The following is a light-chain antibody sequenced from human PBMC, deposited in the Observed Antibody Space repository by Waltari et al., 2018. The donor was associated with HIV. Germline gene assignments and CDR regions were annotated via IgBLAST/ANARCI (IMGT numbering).Light chain of an antibody. Sequence: QSVLPPPPSLSGAPGQRFPLSCTGSRYTIGTHEFPRYQQLPGTAPRLLIYNTNSRPSGVPDRFSGSKSGTSASLAINGLQAEDEADYYCQSSDSTLSGSVFGGGTKLTVL. J-gene: IGLJ2*01. CDR2: NTN. V-gene: IGLV1-40*01. CDR3: QSSDSTLSGSV. CDR1: RYTIGTHE.